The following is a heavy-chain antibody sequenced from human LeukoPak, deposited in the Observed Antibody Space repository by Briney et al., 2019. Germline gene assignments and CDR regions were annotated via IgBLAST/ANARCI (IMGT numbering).Heavy chain of an antibody. J-gene: IGHJ4*02. CDR2: IYYSGST. Sequence: SETLSLTCTVSGGSISSSSYYWGWIRQPPRKGLERIGSIYYSGSTYYNPSLKSRVTISVDTSKNQFSLKLSSVTAADTAVYYCARTPRTPYDFWSGYTVYFDYWGQGTLVTVSS. CDR1: GGSISSSSYY. D-gene: IGHD3-3*01. CDR3: ARTPRTPYDFWSGYTVYFDY. V-gene: IGHV4-39*01.